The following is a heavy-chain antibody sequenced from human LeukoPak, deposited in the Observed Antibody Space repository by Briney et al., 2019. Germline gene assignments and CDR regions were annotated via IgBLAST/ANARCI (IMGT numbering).Heavy chain of an antibody. Sequence: GGSLRLSCAASGFTIADYTINWVRQAPGKGLEWVSYISSSTSDIYYADSVKGRFTIFRDNAKNSLFPEMNDLRAEDTSVYYCARITSTSYYFHFMDVWGKGTTVIVSS. V-gene: IGHV3-21*06. J-gene: IGHJ6*03. CDR2: ISSSTSDI. D-gene: IGHD2/OR15-2a*01. CDR3: ARITSTSYYFHFMDV. CDR1: GFTIADYT.